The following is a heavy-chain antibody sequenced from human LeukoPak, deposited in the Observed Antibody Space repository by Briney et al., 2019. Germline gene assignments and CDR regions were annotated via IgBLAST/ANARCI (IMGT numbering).Heavy chain of an antibody. V-gene: IGHV1-18*01. CDR2: ISAYNGNT. Sequence: ASVKVSCKASGYTFTSYGISWVRQAPGQGLEWMGWISAYNGNTNYAQKLQGRVTMTTDASTSTAYMDLRSLTSDDTAVFYCARDLGYSSSPDIPLDYWGQGTLVTVPS. J-gene: IGHJ4*02. D-gene: IGHD6-6*01. CDR3: ARDLGYSSSPDIPLDY. CDR1: GYTFTSYG.